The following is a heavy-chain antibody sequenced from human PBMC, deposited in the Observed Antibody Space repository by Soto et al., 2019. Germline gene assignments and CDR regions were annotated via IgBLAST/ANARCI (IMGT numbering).Heavy chain of an antibody. CDR1: GGSISSDANY. CDR2: IYYNGTT. D-gene: IGHD3-22*01. V-gene: IGHV4-31*03. J-gene: IGHJ5*02. CDR3: ARSPIYYFNYIGPNWFDP. Sequence: QVQLQESGPGLVKPSQTLSLTCTVSGGSISSDANYWSWIRQHPGKGLEWIGYIYYNGTTSYNPSLKSRATISLDTSKNQFSLKLTSVTAADTAVYYCARSPIYYFNYIGPNWFDPWGQGTLVTVSS.